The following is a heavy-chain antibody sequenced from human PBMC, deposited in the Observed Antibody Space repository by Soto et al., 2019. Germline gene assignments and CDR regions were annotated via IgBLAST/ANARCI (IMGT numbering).Heavy chain of an antibody. D-gene: IGHD3-10*02. V-gene: IGHV3-48*03. J-gene: IGHJ6*02. CDR3: ARDNTMSYYYGMGV. Sequence: PWGSLRLSCAASGFTFSSYEMNWVRQAPGKGLEWVSYISSSGSTIYYADSVKGRFTISRDNAKNSLYLQMNSLRAEDTAVYYCARDNTMSYYYGMGVWGQGTTVTV. CDR2: ISSSGSTI. CDR1: GFTFSSYE.